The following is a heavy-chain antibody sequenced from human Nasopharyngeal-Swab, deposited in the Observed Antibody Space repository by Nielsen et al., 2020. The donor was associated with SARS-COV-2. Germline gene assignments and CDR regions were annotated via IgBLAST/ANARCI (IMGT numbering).Heavy chain of an antibody. CDR1: GGSISSGGYY. D-gene: IGHD2-15*01. Sequence: SETLSLTCTVSGGSISSGGYYWSWIRQHPGKGLEWIGYIYYSGSTYYNPSLKSRVTISVGTSKNQFSLKLSSVTAADTAVYYCAREVVVVAANWFDPWGQGTLVTVSS. V-gene: IGHV4-31*03. CDR3: AREVVVVAANWFDP. CDR2: IYYSGST. J-gene: IGHJ5*02.